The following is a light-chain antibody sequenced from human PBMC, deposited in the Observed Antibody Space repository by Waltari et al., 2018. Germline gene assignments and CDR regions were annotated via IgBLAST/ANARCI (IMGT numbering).Light chain of an antibody. Sequence: EIVLTQSPATLSLSPGERATLSCRASQSVSTFLAWYQQKPGQAPRLLIYHASNRATSIPARFSGRGSGTNFTLTISDLEPEDFAVYYCQQRANWPPLTFGGGTRVEIK. CDR1: QSVSTF. CDR2: HAS. CDR3: QQRANWPPLT. J-gene: IGKJ4*01. V-gene: IGKV3-11*01.